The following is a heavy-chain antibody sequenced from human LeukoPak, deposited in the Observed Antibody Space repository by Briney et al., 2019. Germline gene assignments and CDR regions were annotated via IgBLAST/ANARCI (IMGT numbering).Heavy chain of an antibody. CDR2: ISYDGSNK. CDR3: AKGPITMVRGVGAFDI. Sequence: PGGSLRLSCAASGFTFSSYGMHWVRQAPGKGLEWVAVISYDGSNKYYADSVKGRITISRDNSKNTLYLQMNSLRAEDTAVYYCAKGPITMVRGVGAFDIWGQGTMVTVSS. J-gene: IGHJ3*02. D-gene: IGHD3-10*01. V-gene: IGHV3-30*18. CDR1: GFTFSSYG.